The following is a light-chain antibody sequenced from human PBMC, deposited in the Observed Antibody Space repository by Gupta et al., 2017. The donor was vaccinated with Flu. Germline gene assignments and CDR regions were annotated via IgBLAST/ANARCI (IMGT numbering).Light chain of an antibody. Sequence: DIQMTQSPSSLSAFVGDRVTITCHASQDIRNQLNWYQQKSGKAPKLLIYDASNLETGVPSRFSGSGSGTDFTFTISSLQPEDTATYYCQQYDDCFSFGGGTKVEI. CDR3: QQYDDCFS. J-gene: IGKJ4*01. CDR2: DAS. V-gene: IGKV1-33*01. CDR1: QDIRNQ.